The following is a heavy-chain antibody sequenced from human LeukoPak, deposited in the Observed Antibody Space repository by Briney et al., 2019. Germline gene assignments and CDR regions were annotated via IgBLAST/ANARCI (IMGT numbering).Heavy chain of an antibody. Sequence: SETLSLTRAVYGGSFSGYYWSWIRQPPGKGLEWIGEINHSGSTNYNPSLKSRVTISVDTSKNQFSLKLSSVTAADTAVYYCARGRLNPMIVVVITTGWFDPWGQGTLVTVPS. CDR1: GGSFSGYY. CDR3: ARGRLNPMIVVVITTGWFDP. CDR2: INHSGST. D-gene: IGHD3-22*01. J-gene: IGHJ5*02. V-gene: IGHV4-34*01.